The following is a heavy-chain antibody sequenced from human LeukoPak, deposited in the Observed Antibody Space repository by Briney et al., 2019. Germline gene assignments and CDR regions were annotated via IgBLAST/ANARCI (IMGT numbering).Heavy chain of an antibody. D-gene: IGHD3-16*01. J-gene: IGHJ4*02. CDR3: ARAPLIRGTESVDY. CDR1: GFTFASLG. CDR2: ISYDGSNK. V-gene: IGHV3-30*03. Sequence: GGSLRLSCTTSGFTFASLGMHWVRQAPGKGLEWVAVISYDGSNKYYADSVKGRFTISRDNSQKTLYLQMNSLRAEDTAVYYCARAPLIRGTESVDYWGQGTLVTVSS.